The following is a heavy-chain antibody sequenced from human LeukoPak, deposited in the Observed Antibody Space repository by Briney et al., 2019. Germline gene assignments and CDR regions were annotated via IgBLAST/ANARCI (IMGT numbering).Heavy chain of an antibody. Sequence: AASVKVSCKAPGYTFTDYYIHWVRQAPGQGLEWMGWINAKSGGTNFAQNFQGRVTMTRDTSITTAYMELTSLRSDDTAVYYCAGADWAAGVAFDYWGQGTLVTVSS. D-gene: IGHD3-9*01. CDR2: INAKSGGT. J-gene: IGHJ4*02. V-gene: IGHV1-2*02. CDR1: GYTFTDYY. CDR3: AGADWAAGVAFDY.